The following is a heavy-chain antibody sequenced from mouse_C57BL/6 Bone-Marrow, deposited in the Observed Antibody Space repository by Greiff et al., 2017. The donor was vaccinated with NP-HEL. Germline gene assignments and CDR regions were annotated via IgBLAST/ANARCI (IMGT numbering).Heavy chain of an antibody. CDR2: ISSGGSYT. D-gene: IGHD3-2*02. CDR3: ARQRQLRLPFAY. V-gene: IGHV5-6*01. CDR1: GFTFSSYG. Sequence: EVNLVESGGDLVKPGGSLKLSCAASGFTFSSYGMSWVRQTPDKRLEWVATISSGGSYTYYPDSVKGRFTISRDNAKNTLYLQMSSLKSEDTAMYYCARQRQLRLPFAYWGQGTLVTVSA. J-gene: IGHJ3*01.